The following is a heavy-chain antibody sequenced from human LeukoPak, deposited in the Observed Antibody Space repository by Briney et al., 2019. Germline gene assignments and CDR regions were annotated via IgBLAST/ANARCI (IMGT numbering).Heavy chain of an antibody. CDR1: GFTFSGSW. J-gene: IGHJ4*02. CDR3: ARGTYYDRSTYYPGY. Sequence: GGSLRLSCAASGFTFSGSWMSWVRQAPGKGLEWVADIKEDGGERYYVDSVKGRFTISRDNVKNSLYLQMNSLRAEDTAVYYCARGTYYDRSTYYPGYWGQGTLVTVSS. CDR2: IKEDGGER. D-gene: IGHD3-22*01. V-gene: IGHV3-7*04.